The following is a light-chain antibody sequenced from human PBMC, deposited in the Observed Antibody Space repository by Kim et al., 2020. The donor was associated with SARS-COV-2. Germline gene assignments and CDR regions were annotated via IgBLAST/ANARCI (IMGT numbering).Light chain of an antibody. CDR2: LNSDGSH. Sequence: APVKLTGTLSSGHSNYAIAWHQQQPEKGPRYLMKLNSDGSHSKGDGIPDRFSGSRSGAERYLTISSLQSEDEADYYCQTWDTGIQVFGGGTQLTVL. V-gene: IGLV4-69*01. J-gene: IGLJ3*02. CDR3: QTWDTGIQV. CDR1: SGHSNYA.